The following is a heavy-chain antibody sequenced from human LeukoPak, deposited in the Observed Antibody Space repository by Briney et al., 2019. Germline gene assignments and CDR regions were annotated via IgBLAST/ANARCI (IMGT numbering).Heavy chain of an antibody. D-gene: IGHD1-26*01. CDR1: GFSFSGYW. V-gene: IGHV3-74*01. CDR3: TKRTGRTPDY. Sequence: GGSLRLSCAASGFSFSGYWMHWVRQAPGKGLVWVSRVKSDGSSTSYADSVKGRFTISRDNTKNTLSLQMNSLRAEDTALYYCTKRTGRTPDYWGQGTLVTVSS. J-gene: IGHJ4*02. CDR2: VKSDGSST.